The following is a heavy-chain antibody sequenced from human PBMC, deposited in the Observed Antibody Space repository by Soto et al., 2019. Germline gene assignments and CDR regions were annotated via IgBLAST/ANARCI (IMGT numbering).Heavy chain of an antibody. CDR2: INPNSGGT. CDR1: GYTFTGYY. V-gene: IGHV1-2*02. D-gene: IGHD5-18*01. Sequence: ASVKVSCKASGYTFTGYYMHWVRQAPGQGLEWMGWINPNSGGTSYAQKFQGRVTMTRDTSISTAYMELSRLRSDDTAVYYCASQYSYDTLYYYYGMDVWGQGTTVTVSS. CDR3: ASQYSYDTLYYYYGMDV. J-gene: IGHJ6*02.